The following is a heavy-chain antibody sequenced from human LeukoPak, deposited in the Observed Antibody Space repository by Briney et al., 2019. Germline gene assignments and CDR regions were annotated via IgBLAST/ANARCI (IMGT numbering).Heavy chain of an antibody. D-gene: IGHD3-10*01. Sequence: SETLSLTCTVSGGSISSSSYYWGWIRQPPGKGLEWIGSIYYSGSTYYNPSLKSRVTISVDTSKNQFFLKLSSVTAADTAVYYCATKVRGVIITNQFDYWGQGTLVTVSS. J-gene: IGHJ4*02. CDR1: GGSISSSSYY. V-gene: IGHV4-39*01. CDR3: ATKVRGVIITNQFDY. CDR2: IYYSGST.